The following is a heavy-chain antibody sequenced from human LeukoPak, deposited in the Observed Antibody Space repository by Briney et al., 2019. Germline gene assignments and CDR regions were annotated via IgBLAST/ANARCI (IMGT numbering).Heavy chain of an antibody. D-gene: IGHD1-26*01. CDR2: ISWNSGSI. CDR1: GFTFDDYA. Sequence: GRSLRLSCAASGFTFDDYAMHWVRQAPGKGLKWVSGISWNSGSIGYADSVKGRFTISRDNAKNSLYLQMNSLRAEDTAVYYCARDRYSGSSRAFDIWGQGTMVTVSS. V-gene: IGHV3-9*01. J-gene: IGHJ3*02. CDR3: ARDRYSGSSRAFDI.